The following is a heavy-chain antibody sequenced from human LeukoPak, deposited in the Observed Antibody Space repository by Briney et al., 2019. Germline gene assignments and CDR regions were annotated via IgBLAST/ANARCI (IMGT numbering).Heavy chain of an antibody. CDR3: ARDGYYYDSSGYHFDY. CDR1: GFTFGDYY. D-gene: IGHD3-22*01. J-gene: IGHJ4*02. Sequence: GGSLRLSCAASGFTFGDYYMSWIRQAPGKGLEWVSYISSSGSTIYYADSMKGRFTISRDNAKNSLYLQMNSLRAEDTAVYYCARDGYYYDSSGYHFDYWGQGTLVTVSS. V-gene: IGHV3-11*01. CDR2: ISSSGSTI.